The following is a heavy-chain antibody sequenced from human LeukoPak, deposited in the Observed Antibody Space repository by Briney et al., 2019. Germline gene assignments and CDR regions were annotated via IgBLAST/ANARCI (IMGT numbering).Heavy chain of an antibody. D-gene: IGHD1-26*01. V-gene: IGHV4-59*01. CDR1: GGSISSYY. CDR2: IYYSGST. J-gene: IGHJ6*03. Sequence: PPETLSLACTVSGGSISSYYWSWIRQPPGKGLEWIGYIYYSGSTNYNPSLKSRVTISVDTSKNQFSLKLSSVTAADTAVYYCARVGATPYYYHYMDVWGKGTTVTVSS. CDR3: ARVGATPYYYHYMDV.